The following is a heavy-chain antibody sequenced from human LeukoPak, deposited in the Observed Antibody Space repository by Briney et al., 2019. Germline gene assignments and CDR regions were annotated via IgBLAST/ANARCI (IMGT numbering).Heavy chain of an antibody. CDR2: FDPEDGET. D-gene: IGHD2-15*01. CDR1: GYTLTELS. J-gene: IGHJ6*03. Sequence: ASVRVSSEVSGYTLTELSMHWVPQAPGKGREWMGGFDPEDGETIYAQKFQGRVTMTEDPSTDTAYMELSSLRSEDTAVYYCATVSGGVHYYYYMDVWGKGTTVTVSS. CDR3: ATVSGGVHYYYYMDV. V-gene: IGHV1-24*01.